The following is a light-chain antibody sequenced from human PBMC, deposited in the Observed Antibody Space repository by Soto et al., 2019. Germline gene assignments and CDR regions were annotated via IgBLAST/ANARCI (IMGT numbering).Light chain of an antibody. CDR1: SSDVGSYNL. Sequence: QSALTQPASVAGSPGQSITISCTGTSSDVGSYNLVSWYQQHPGKAPKLMIYDGSKRPSGVSNRFYGSKSGNTASLTISGRQAEDEAAYYCCSYAGSSTNVVFGGGTKLTVL. CDR2: DGS. V-gene: IGLV2-23*01. J-gene: IGLJ2*01. CDR3: CSYAGSSTNVV.